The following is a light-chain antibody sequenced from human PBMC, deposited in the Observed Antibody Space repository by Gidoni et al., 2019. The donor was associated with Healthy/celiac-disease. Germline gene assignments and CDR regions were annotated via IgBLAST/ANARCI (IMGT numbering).Light chain of an antibody. Sequence: DIQMTQSPSSLSASVGDRVTITCRASRSISSYLNWYQQKPGKAPKLLIYAASSLQSGVPSRFSGYGSGTDFTLTISSLQPEDFATYYCQQSYSTLWTFGQGTKVEIK. J-gene: IGKJ1*01. CDR3: QQSYSTLWT. CDR2: AAS. V-gene: IGKV1-39*01. CDR1: RSISSY.